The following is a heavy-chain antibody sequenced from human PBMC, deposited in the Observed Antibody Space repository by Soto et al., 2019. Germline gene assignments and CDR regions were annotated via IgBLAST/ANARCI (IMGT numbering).Heavy chain of an antibody. V-gene: IGHV3-23*01. Sequence: GGSLRLSCAASGFPFSSTDMTWVRQAPGKGLDWVSTIDGSGGTTYYADSVKGRFTISRDNSMNTVYLQMNSLRADDTALYYCEKNSGWFNTWGQGALVTVCS. J-gene: IGHJ5*02. CDR2: IDGSGGTT. CDR1: GFPFSSTD. CDR3: EKNSGWFNT. D-gene: IGHD3-10*01.